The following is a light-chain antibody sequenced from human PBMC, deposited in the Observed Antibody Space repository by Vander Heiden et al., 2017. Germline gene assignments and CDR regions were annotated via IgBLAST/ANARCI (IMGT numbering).Light chain of an antibody. CDR1: SSNIGRNT. Sequence: QSVLTQPPSASGTPGQRVTLSCSGSSSNIGRNTVNWYQQLPGTAPKLLIYSNNQRPSGVPDRFSGSKSGTSASLAISGLQSEDEADYYCAAWDDSLNGVFGGGTKLTVL. V-gene: IGLV1-44*01. CDR2: SNN. CDR3: AAWDDSLNGV. J-gene: IGLJ3*02.